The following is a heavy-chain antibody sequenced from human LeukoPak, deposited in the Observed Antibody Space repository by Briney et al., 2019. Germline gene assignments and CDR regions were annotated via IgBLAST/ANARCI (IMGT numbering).Heavy chain of an antibody. D-gene: IGHD2-8*02. CDR3: ARAQLYCTGRYCYFDS. Sequence: GGSLRLLYIACGFIFRTHCKHLLRQAPGEGLVWVSRINGDGRSTTYADSVKGRFTISRDNAKNTLYLQMNSLRAEDTALYYSARAQLYCTGRYCYFDSWGQGTLVTVSS. J-gene: IGHJ4*02. CDR2: INGDGRST. V-gene: IGHV3-74*01. CDR1: GFIFRTHC.